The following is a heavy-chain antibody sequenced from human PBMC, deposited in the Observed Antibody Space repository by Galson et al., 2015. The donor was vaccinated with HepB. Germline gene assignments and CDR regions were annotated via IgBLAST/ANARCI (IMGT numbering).Heavy chain of an antibody. CDR2: IYYSGST. CDR1: GGSISPYY. V-gene: IGHV4-59*01. CDR3: ARGGNDYSNGRGYFDY. J-gene: IGHJ4*02. Sequence: ETLSLTCTVSGGSISPYYWSWIRQPPGKGLEWIGYIYYSGSTNYNPSHKSRATISVDTSKNQFSLNLSSVTAADMAVYYCARGGNDYSNGRGYFDYWGQGTLVTVSS. D-gene: IGHD3-22*01.